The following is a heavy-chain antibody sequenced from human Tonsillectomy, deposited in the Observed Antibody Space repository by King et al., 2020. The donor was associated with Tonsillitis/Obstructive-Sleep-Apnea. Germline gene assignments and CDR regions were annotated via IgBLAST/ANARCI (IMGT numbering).Heavy chain of an antibody. D-gene: IGHD2-8*01. CDR2: IKQDGSEK. J-gene: IGHJ6*02. Sequence: VQLVESGGGLVQPGGSLRLSCAASGFTFSSYWMSWVRQAPGKGLEWVANIKQDGSEKYYVDSVKGRFTISRDNAKNSLYLQMNSLRAEDTAVYYCAREGPLMVYARTHYYYYGMDVWGQGTTVTVSS. CDR1: GFTFSSYW. V-gene: IGHV3-7*03. CDR3: AREGPLMVYARTHYYYYGMDV.